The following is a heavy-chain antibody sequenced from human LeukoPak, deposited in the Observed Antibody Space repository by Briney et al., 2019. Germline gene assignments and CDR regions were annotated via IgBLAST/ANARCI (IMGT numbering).Heavy chain of an antibody. Sequence: SETLFLTCTVSGGSISSYYWSWIRQPPGKGLEWIGYISYSGTTTYNPSLKSRVTMSVDTSRNQFSLKPTSVTAADTAVYYCARKSGGYYDSSTYPPPYYFDYWGQGTLVTVSS. J-gene: IGHJ4*02. V-gene: IGHV4-59*08. CDR1: GGSISSYY. CDR3: ARKSGGYYDSSTYPPPYYFDY. D-gene: IGHD3-22*01. CDR2: ISYSGTT.